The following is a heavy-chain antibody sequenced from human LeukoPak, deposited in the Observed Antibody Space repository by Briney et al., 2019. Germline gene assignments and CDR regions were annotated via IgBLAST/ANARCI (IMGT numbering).Heavy chain of an antibody. CDR3: ARESVVVPAASDY. J-gene: IGHJ4*02. Sequence: SQALSLTCTVSGGSISSGGYYWSWIRQPPGKGLEWIGYIYHSGSTYYNPSLKSRVTISVDRSKNQFSLKLSSVTAADTAVYYCARESVVVPAASDYWGQGTLVTVSS. D-gene: IGHD2-2*01. CDR2: IYHSGST. CDR1: GGSISSGGYY. V-gene: IGHV4-30-2*01.